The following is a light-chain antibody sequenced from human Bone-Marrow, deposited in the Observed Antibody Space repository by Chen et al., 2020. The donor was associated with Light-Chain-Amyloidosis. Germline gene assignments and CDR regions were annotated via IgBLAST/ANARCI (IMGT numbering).Light chain of an antibody. V-gene: IGLV3-21*02. CDR2: DDA. CDR1: NIGRGG. J-gene: IGLJ3*02. CDR3: QVWDSSSDQVL. Sequence: SYVLTQPPSFSAPPGQTARFTCGGTNIGRGGVHWYQQKPGQAPVLVVYDDADRPSGIPQRFSGSNSGNTATLSVSRVEAGDEADYFCQVWDSSSDQVLCGGGTKLTVL.